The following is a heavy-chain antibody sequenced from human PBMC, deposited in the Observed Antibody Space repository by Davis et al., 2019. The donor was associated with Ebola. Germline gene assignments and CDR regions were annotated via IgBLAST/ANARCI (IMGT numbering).Heavy chain of an antibody. V-gene: IGHV4-39*01. Sequence: PSETLSLTCTVSGGSISSSSYYWGWIRQPPGKGLEWIGSIYYSGSTYYNPSLKSRVTISVDTSKNQFSLKLSSVTAADTAVYYCARYLRPFDYWGQGTLVTVSS. CDR2: IYYSGST. D-gene: IGHD2/OR15-2a*01. J-gene: IGHJ4*02. CDR3: ARYLRPFDY. CDR1: GGSISSSSYY.